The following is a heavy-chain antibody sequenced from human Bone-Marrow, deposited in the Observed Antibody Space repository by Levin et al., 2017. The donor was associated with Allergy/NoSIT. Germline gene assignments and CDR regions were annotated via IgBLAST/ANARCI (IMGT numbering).Heavy chain of an antibody. CDR2: INPSGGST. CDR1: GYTFTSYY. D-gene: IGHD5-12*01. J-gene: IGHJ2*01. Sequence: NPGESLKISCKASGYTFTSYYMHWVRQAPGQGLEWMGIINPSGGSTSYAQKFQGRVTMTRDTSTSTVYMELSSLRSEDTAVYYCARVDRYSGGWENFDLWGRGTLVTVSS. CDR3: ARVDRYSGGWENFDL. V-gene: IGHV1-46*01.